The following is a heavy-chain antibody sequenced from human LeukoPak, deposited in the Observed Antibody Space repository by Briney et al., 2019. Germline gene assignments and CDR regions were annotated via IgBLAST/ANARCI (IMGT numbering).Heavy chain of an antibody. CDR3: ALLAYYYDSSGYYSHDAFDI. CDR2: IYTSGST. CDR1: GGSISSYY. Sequence: SETLSLTCTVSGGSISSYYWSWIRQPAGKGLEWIGRIYTSGSTNYNPSLKSRVTMSVDTSKNQISLKLSSVTAADTAVYYCALLAYYYDSSGYYSHDAFDIWGQGTMVTVSS. J-gene: IGHJ3*02. V-gene: IGHV4-4*07. D-gene: IGHD3-22*01.